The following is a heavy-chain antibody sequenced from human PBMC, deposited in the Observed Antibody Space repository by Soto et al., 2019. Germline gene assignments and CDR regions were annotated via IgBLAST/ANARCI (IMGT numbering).Heavy chain of an antibody. J-gene: IGHJ4*02. Sequence: QVQLVESGGVVVQPGRSLRLSCAASGFTFSSYGMHWVRQAPGKGLEWVAVISYDGSNKYYADSVKGRFTISRDNSKNTLYLQMNSLRAEDTAVYYCAKSAYYDSRSPFDYWGQGTLVTVSS. CDR1: GFTFSSYG. CDR2: ISYDGSNK. V-gene: IGHV3-30*18. D-gene: IGHD3-22*01. CDR3: AKSAYYDSRSPFDY.